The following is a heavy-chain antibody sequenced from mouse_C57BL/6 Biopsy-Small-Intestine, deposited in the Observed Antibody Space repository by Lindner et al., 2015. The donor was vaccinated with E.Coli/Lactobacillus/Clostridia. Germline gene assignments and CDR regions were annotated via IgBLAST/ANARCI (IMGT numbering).Heavy chain of an antibody. CDR1: GYTFTSYY. CDR2: INPYSGDT. J-gene: IGHJ3*01. CDR3: ARDLSLGY. V-gene: IGHV1-74*01. D-gene: IGHD6-2*01. Sequence: SVKVSCKTSGYTFTSYYMHWVRQAPGQGLDWMGWINPYSGDTNYEQKFQGRVTLTRDTSISTVYMDLSRLTSDDTAVYYCARDLSLGYWGQGTLVTVS.